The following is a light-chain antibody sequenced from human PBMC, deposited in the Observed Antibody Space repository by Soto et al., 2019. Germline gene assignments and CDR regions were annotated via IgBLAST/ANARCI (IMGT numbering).Light chain of an antibody. Sequence: SVLTQPPSVSGAPGERVTISCPGSSSNIGAGYDVHGYQQLPGTAPKVLIYGNSNRPSGVPDRFSGSKSGTSASLAITGLQAEDEADYYCQSYDSSLSGYVFGTGTKVTVL. CDR1: SSNIGAGYD. CDR3: QSYDSSLSGYV. V-gene: IGLV1-40*01. CDR2: GNS. J-gene: IGLJ1*01.